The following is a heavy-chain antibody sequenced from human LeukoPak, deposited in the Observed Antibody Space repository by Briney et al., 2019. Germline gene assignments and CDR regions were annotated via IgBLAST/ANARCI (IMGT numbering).Heavy chain of an antibody. CDR1: GGSISSYY. Sequence: SETLSLTCTVSGGSISSYYWSWIRQPPGKGLEWIGYIYYSGSTNYNPSLKSRVTISVDTSKNQFSLKLSSVTAADTAVYYCATNHLYCSSTSCSRDYWGQGTLVTVSS. CDR3: ATNHLYCSSTSCSRDY. D-gene: IGHD2-2*01. J-gene: IGHJ4*02. CDR2: IYYSGST. V-gene: IGHV4-59*12.